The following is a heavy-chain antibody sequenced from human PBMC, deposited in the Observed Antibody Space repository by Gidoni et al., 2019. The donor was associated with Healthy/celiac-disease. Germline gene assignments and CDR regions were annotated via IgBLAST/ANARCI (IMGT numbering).Heavy chain of an antibody. D-gene: IGHD2-2*01. CDR2: ISSSSSYI. CDR3: AIVPAASPDAFDI. V-gene: IGHV3-21*01. J-gene: IGHJ3*02. Sequence: EVQLVESGGGLVKPGGSLRLSCAASGFTFSSYSMNWVRQAPGKGLEWVSSISSSSSYIYYADSVKGRFTISRDNAKNSLYLQMNSLRAEDTAVYYCAIVPAASPDAFDIWGQGTMVTVSS. CDR1: GFTFSSYS.